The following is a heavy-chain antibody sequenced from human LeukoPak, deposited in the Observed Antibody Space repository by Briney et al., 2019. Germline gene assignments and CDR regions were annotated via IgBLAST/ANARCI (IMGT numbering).Heavy chain of an antibody. Sequence: GGLRLSCAASGFTFSSYAMSWVRQAPGRGLEWVSAISGSGGSTYYADSVKGRFTISRDNSKNTLYLQMNSLRAEDTAVYYCAKDQGAAAQFDYWGQGTLVTVSS. CDR1: GFTFSSYA. V-gene: IGHV3-23*01. D-gene: IGHD6-13*01. J-gene: IGHJ4*02. CDR2: ISGSGGST. CDR3: AKDQGAAAQFDY.